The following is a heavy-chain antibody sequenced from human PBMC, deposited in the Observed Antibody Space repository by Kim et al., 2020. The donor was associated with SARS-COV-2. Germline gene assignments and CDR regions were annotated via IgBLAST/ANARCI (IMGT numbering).Heavy chain of an antibody. D-gene: IGHD3-10*01. J-gene: IGHJ4*02. V-gene: IGHV5-51*01. CDR2: IYPGDSDT. Sequence: GESLKISCKGSGYSFTSYSIGWVRQMPGKGLEWMGIIYPGDSDTRYSPSFQGQVTISADKSISTAYLQWSSLKASDTAMYYCARRNYGSGSYYNLDYWGQRTLVTVSS. CDR3: ARRNYGSGSYYNLDY. CDR1: GYSFTSYS.